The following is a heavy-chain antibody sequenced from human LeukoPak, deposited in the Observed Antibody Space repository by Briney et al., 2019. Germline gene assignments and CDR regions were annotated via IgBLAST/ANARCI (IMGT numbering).Heavy chain of an antibody. CDR1: GFTFDDYA. Sequence: GGSLRLSCVASGFTFDDYAMHWVRQAPGKGLEWVAGINWNSVSAVYADSLKGRLTISRDNAKNSLFLQMNSLKTEDTAFYYCAKGARSSSGYTTDWGQGIPVTVSS. J-gene: IGHJ4*02. D-gene: IGHD3-22*01. CDR3: AKGARSSSGYTTD. CDR2: INWNSVSA. V-gene: IGHV3-9*01.